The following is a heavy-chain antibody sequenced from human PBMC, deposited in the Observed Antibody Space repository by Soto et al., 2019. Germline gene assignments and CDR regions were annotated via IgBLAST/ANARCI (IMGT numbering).Heavy chain of an antibody. Sequence: QVQLVQSGAEEKKPGASVKVSCKASGYTFTSYAMHWVRQAPGQRLEWMGWINAGNGNTKYAQKFQGRVTMTRDTSASTAYMELSSLRAEDTAVYYSARSIVVVTALDYWGQGTLVTVSS. D-gene: IGHD2-21*02. J-gene: IGHJ4*02. CDR3: ARSIVVVTALDY. V-gene: IGHV1-3*05. CDR1: GYTFTSYA. CDR2: INAGNGNT.